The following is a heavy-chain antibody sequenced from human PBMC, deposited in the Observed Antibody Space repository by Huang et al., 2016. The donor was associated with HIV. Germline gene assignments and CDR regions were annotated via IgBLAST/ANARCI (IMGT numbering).Heavy chain of an antibody. J-gene: IGHJ6*02. Sequence: VDSGGRLVQPGGSIRLSCVGSTFRFGAYWMSWVSQSPGKGLEWVAKIKKDEREKNYVDSVKGRFNISRDNAKKVLFLEMNNVRVEDTATYYCATKTAAMDIWGQGTTVTVS. CDR3: ATKTAAMDI. V-gene: IGHV3-7*01. CDR2: IKKDEREK. D-gene: IGHD1-7*01. CDR1: TFRFGAYW.